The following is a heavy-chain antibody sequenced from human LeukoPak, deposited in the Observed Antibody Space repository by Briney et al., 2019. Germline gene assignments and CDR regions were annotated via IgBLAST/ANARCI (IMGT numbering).Heavy chain of an antibody. V-gene: IGHV3-33*01. J-gene: IGHJ3*02. Sequence: GGSLRLSCAASGFTFSSYGMHWVRQAPGKGLEWVAVIWYDGSNKYYADSVKGRFTISRDNSKNTLYLQMNSLRAEDTAVYYCARDPGDYYGSGSSDAFDIWGQGTMVTVSS. CDR1: GFTFSSYG. D-gene: IGHD3-10*01. CDR2: IWYDGSNK. CDR3: ARDPGDYYGSGSSDAFDI.